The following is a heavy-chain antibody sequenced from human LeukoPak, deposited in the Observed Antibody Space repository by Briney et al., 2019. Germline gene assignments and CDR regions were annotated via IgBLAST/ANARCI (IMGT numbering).Heavy chain of an antibody. CDR1: GYTFTSYA. CDR3: ARDRRGLAGTFYYYYYYGMDV. Sequence: ASVKVSCKASGYTFTSYAVHWVRQAPGQRLEWMGWINAGNGNTKYSQKFQGRVTITRDTSASTAYMELSSLRSEDTAVYYCARDRRGLAGTFYYYYYYGMDVWGQGTTVTVSS. CDR2: INAGNGNT. V-gene: IGHV1-3*01. J-gene: IGHJ6*02. D-gene: IGHD6-13*01.